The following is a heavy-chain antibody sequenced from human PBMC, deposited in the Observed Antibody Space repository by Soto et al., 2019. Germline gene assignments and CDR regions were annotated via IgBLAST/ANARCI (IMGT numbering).Heavy chain of an antibody. D-gene: IGHD1-7*01. CDR1: GYSFTSYW. V-gene: IGHV5-10-1*01. Sequence: GESLKSSCKGSGYSFTSYWISWVRQMPGKGLEWMGRIDPSDSYTNYSPSFQGHVTISADKSISTAYLQWSSLKASDTAMYYWARHSGAPGAGLELTPTLYYYYGMDVWGQGTTVTVSS. CDR2: IDPSDSYT. J-gene: IGHJ6*02. CDR3: ARHSGAPGAGLELTPTLYYYYGMDV.